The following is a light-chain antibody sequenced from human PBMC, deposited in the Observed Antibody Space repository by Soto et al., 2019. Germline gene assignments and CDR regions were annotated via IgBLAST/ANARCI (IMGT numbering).Light chain of an antibody. J-gene: IGKJ1*01. V-gene: IGKV3-20*01. CDR2: GAS. Sequence: EIVLTQSPGTLSLSPGERATLSCRASQSVRSNYLAWYRQTPGQAPRLLIYGASNRATGIPDRFSGSGSGTVFTLIISRLEPEDVSLYYCQQYGSSPWTFGQGTKVEIK. CDR1: QSVRSNY. CDR3: QQYGSSPWT.